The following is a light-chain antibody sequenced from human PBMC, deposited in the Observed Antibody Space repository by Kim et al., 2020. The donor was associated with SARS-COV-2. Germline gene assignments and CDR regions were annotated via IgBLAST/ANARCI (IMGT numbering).Light chain of an antibody. CDR2: DVT. Sequence: GRAVSIACRGGGGDVGAYEYGCWYEQRPGAAPRLIIYDVTKRPSGVSSRCSAFKSGNTASLTISGLQAEDEADYYCSTYTLSGTLIFGGGTQLTVL. CDR1: GGDVGAYEY. CDR3: STYTLSGTLI. J-gene: IGLJ2*01. V-gene: IGLV2-14*04.